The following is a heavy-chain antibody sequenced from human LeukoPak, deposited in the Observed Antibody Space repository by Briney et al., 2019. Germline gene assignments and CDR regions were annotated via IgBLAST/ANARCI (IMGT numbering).Heavy chain of an antibody. V-gene: IGHV4-34*01. J-gene: IGHJ4*02. D-gene: IGHD3-10*01. CDR3: ARHMRGPITMVRGVLDY. CDR2: INHSGST. Sequence: KPSETLSLTCAVYGGSFSGYYWSWIRQPPGKGLEWIGEINHSGSTNYNPSLKSRVTISVDTSKNQFSLKLSSVTAADTAVYYCARHMRGPITMVRGVLDYWGQGTLVTVSS. CDR1: GGSFSGYY.